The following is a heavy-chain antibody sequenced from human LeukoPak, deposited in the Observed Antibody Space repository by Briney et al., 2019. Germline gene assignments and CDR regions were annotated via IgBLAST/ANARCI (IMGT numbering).Heavy chain of an antibody. Sequence: SQTLSLTCAISGDSVSSNSAAWNWIRQSPSRGLEWLGRTYYRSKWYNDYAVSVKSRITINPDTSKNQFSLQLNSVTPEDTAVYYRARTDEEYYYGSGSYFDYWGQGTLVTVSS. J-gene: IGHJ4*02. CDR1: GDSVSSNSAA. D-gene: IGHD3-10*01. CDR2: TYYRSKWYN. V-gene: IGHV6-1*01. CDR3: ARTDEEYYYGSGSYFDY.